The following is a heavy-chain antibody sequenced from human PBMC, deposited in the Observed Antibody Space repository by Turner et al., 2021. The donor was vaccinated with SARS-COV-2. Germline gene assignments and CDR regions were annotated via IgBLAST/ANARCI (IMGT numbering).Heavy chain of an antibody. CDR1: GFTFSSYG. J-gene: IGHJ4*02. CDR3: AKDFPFAVVIESDY. CDR2: ISYDGSNK. V-gene: IGHV3-30*18. D-gene: IGHD3-3*01. Sequence: QVQLVESGGGVVQPGRSLRITCAASGFTFSSYGMHWVRQAPGKGLEWVAVISYDGSNKYYADSVKGRFTISRDNSKNTLYLQMNSLRAEDSAVYYCAKDFPFAVVIESDYWGQGTLVTVSS.